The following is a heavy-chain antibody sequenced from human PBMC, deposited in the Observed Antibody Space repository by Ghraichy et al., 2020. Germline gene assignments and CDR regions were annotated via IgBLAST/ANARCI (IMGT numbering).Heavy chain of an antibody. V-gene: IGHV3-48*01. CDR3: AREGNYYDSSGYSHFDY. CDR2: ISSSSSTI. Sequence: GGSLRLSCAASGFTFSSYSMNWVRQAPGKGLEWVSYISSSSSTIYYADSVKGRFTISRDNAKNSLYLQMNSLSAEDTAVYYCAREGNYYDSSGYSHFDYWGQGTLVTVSS. D-gene: IGHD3-22*01. J-gene: IGHJ4*02. CDR1: GFTFSSYS.